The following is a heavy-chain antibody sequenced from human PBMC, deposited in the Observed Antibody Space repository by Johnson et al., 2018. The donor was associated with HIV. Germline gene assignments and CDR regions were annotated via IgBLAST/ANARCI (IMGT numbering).Heavy chain of an antibody. CDR1: GFTFSSYA. D-gene: IGHD3-10*01. CDR2: ISYDGSNK. CDR3: AREVRGPRGGFDI. V-gene: IGHV3-30*04. Sequence: QVQLVESGGGVVQPGRSLRLSCAASGFTFSSYAMHWVRQAPGKGLEWVAVISYDGSNKYYADSVKGRFTISRDNSKNTVYLQMNSLRAEDTAVYYCAREVRGPRGGFDIWGQGTMGTVSS. J-gene: IGHJ3*02.